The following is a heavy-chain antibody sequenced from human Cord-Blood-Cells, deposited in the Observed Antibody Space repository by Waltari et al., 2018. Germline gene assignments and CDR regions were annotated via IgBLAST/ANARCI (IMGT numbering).Heavy chain of an antibody. CDR1: GGSISSSRYY. V-gene: IGHV4-39*01. D-gene: IGHD3-22*01. J-gene: IGHJ3*02. Sequence: QLQLQESGPGLVKPSETLSLTRTVPGGSISSSRYYWGWIRQHPGTGLEWIGSIYYSGSTYYNPSLKSRVTISVDTSKNQFSLKLSSVTAADTAVYYCASTREYYYDSSGYYNAFDIWGQGTMVTVSS. CDR3: ASTREYYYDSSGYYNAFDI. CDR2: IYYSGST.